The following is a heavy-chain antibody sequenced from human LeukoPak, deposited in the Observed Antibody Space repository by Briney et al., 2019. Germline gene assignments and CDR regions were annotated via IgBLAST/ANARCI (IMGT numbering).Heavy chain of an antibody. V-gene: IGHV3-23*01. CDR3: ARGCGGDCYSADY. J-gene: IGHJ4*02. Sequence: GGSLRLSCAASGFTFSSYAMSWVRQAPGKGLEWVSAISGSGGSTYYADSVKGRFTISRDNSKNTLYLQVNSLRAEDTAVCYCARGCGGDCYSADYWGQGTLVTVSS. D-gene: IGHD2-21*01. CDR2: ISGSGGST. CDR1: GFTFSSYA.